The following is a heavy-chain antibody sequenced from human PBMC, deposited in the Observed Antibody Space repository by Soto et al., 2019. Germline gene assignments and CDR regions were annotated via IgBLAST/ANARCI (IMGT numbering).Heavy chain of an antibody. D-gene: IGHD5-18*01. CDR3: AIDRGDRAGQSGY. CDR2: ISFHGNTK. J-gene: IGHJ4*02. Sequence: GGSLRLSGAASGFTFSSFAMHWVRQAPGKGLEWVAGISFHGNTKHYSDSVKGRFTISRDNSRNTLYLQMNALRVEDTALYYCAIDRGDRAGQSGYWGQGTKFTVST. V-gene: IGHV3-30-3*01. CDR1: GFTFSSFA.